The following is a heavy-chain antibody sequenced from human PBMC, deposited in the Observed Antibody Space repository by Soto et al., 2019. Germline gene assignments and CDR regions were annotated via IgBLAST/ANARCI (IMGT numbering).Heavy chain of an antibody. D-gene: IGHD6-6*01. Sequence: SETLSLTSTVSGGSASSNDYSWGWIRQSPGKGLEWIGTIYSSEDTHYNPSLLSRVTISVDTSMSEFSLKLSSVTAADTAVYYCASRSSSPYFDYWGQGTLVTVSS. V-gene: IGHV4-39*01. CDR2: IYSSEDT. CDR3: ASRSSSPYFDY. J-gene: IGHJ4*02. CDR1: GGSASSNDYS.